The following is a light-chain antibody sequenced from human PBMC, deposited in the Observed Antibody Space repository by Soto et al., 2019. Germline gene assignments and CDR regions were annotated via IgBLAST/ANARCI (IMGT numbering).Light chain of an antibody. CDR3: QHYNTWPWT. J-gene: IGKJ1*01. Sequence: EVVMTQSPATLSVSPGQRVTLSCRASHSVSSSLAWYRQKPGQAPRLLISGASTRAAGVPARFSGSGSGTDFTLTISSLQSEDFAVYYCQHYNTWPWTFGQGTKVEIK. CDR1: HSVSSS. CDR2: GAS. V-gene: IGKV3-15*01.